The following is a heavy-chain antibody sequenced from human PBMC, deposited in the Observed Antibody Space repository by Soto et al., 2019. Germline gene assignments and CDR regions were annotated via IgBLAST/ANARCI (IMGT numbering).Heavy chain of an antibody. CDR3: ARIEMASIK. J-gene: IGHJ4*02. V-gene: IGHV4-31*03. Sequence: PSETLSLTCSVSGASIRSGGYYWSWLRQSPGKGLEWIGHIYYTESTFYSPSLKSRLTISLDTSKNQFSLDLRSVTAADTAMYYCARIEMASIKWGRGTLVTVSS. CDR2: IYYTEST. CDR1: GASIRSGGYY.